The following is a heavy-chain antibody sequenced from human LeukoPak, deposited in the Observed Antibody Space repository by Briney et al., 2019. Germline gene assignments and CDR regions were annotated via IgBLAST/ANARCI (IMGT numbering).Heavy chain of an antibody. CDR2: IVVGSGNT. J-gene: IGHJ3*02. CDR3: AADHPELRAIENDACDI. Sequence: ASVKVPLKASGFTFNSYPVQLVDQARGQRLEWIGWIVVGSGNTNYAQKFQERVTITRDMSTSTAYMELSSLRFEDTAVYYCAADHPELRAIENDACDICGQGTTVTVSS. CDR1: GFTFNSYP. V-gene: IGHV1-58*01.